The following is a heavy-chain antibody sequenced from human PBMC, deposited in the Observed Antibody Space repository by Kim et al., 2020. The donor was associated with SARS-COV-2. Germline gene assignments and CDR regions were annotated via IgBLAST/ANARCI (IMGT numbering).Heavy chain of an antibody. CDR3: TTDRVHSQNWYYFDF. J-gene: IGHJ4*02. CDR1: GFTFNKAW. Sequence: GGSLRLSCAASGFTFNKAWMSWVRRAPGKGLEWVGRIESTVDGGSTDYIAPVKDRFAISRDDSRNTLYLQMTNVEAEDTAVYYCTTDRVHSQNWYYFDFWGQGTLVTVSS. V-gene: IGHV3-15*04. CDR2: IESTVDGGST. D-gene: IGHD1-1*01.